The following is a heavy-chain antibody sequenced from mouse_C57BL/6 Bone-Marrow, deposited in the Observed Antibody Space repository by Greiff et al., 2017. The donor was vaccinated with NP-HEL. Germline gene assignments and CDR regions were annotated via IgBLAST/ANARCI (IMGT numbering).Heavy chain of an antibody. CDR2: IYPGDGDT. V-gene: IGHV1-82*01. Sequence: VKLQQSGPELVKPGASVKISCKASGYAFSSSWMNWVKQRPGKGLEWIGRIYPGDGDTNYNGKFKGKATLTADKSSSTAYMQLSSLTSEDSAVYFCARSDYYGSSPYAMDYWGQGTSVTVSS. CDR1: GYAFSSSW. CDR3: ARSDYYGSSPYAMDY. J-gene: IGHJ4*01. D-gene: IGHD1-1*01.